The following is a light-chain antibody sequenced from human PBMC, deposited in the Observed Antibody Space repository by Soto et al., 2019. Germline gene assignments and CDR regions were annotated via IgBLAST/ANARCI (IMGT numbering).Light chain of an antibody. Sequence: EIVMTQSPATLSVSPGERATLSCRASQSVSSNLAWYQQKPGQAPRLLIYGGSTRATGIPAGFSVSGAGIEYSLTISRKQSEDFAVYYCQQYNNWPPGTFGQGTKVEIK. J-gene: IGKJ1*01. CDR1: QSVSSN. V-gene: IGKV3-15*01. CDR2: GGS. CDR3: QQYNNWPPGT.